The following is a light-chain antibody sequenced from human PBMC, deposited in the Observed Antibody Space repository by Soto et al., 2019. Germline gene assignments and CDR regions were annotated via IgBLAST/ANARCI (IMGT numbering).Light chain of an antibody. CDR3: ATWDPRLSVGA. J-gene: IGLJ2*01. V-gene: IGLV1-51*01. CDR2: DTY. CDR1: SSNIGNNY. Sequence: QSVLTQPPSVSAAPGQKVTISCSGSSSNIGNNYVSWYQQFPGTAPKLLIYDTYKRPSGIPDRFSGSKSGTSATLDITGLQTGDQADYYSATWDPRLSVGAFGGGTKVTVL.